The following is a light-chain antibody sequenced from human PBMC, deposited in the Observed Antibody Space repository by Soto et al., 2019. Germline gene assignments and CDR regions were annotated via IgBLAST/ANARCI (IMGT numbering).Light chain of an antibody. J-gene: IGKJ1*01. CDR3: QQYDSSPPWT. Sequence: EIVLTQSPGTLSLSPGERATLSCRASQRVSSGYLGWYQQRPGQAPRLLLYGAPNRAAGIPDRFSGRGSETDFTLTISRLEPEDFAVYYCQQYDSSPPWTFGQGTKVEIK. V-gene: IGKV3-20*01. CDR1: QRVSSGY. CDR2: GAP.